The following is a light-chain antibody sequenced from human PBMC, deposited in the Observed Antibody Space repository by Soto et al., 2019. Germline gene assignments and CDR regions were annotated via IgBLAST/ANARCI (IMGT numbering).Light chain of an antibody. Sequence: PSTPSGSVGDRVTITCQASQTISSWLAWYQQKPGKAPKLLIYKASTLQSGVPSRFSGSGSETEFSLTIRALQPEDFATYYCQQLSRYPLTFGGGTKVDIK. J-gene: IGKJ4*01. CDR1: QTISSW. CDR3: QQLSRYPLT. V-gene: IGKV1-5*03. CDR2: KAS.